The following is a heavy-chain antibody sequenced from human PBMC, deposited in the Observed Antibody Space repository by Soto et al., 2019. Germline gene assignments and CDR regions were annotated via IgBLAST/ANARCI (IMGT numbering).Heavy chain of an antibody. CDR1: GDSVSSSSVT. V-gene: IGHV6-1*01. Sequence: SQTLSLTCAISGDSVSSSSVTWNWIRQSPSRGLEWLGRAYYRSKWYNDYAESVKSRITIDPDTSKNQFSLHLNSVTPEDTAVYYCVRLIGNSWLDFWGQGTLVTVSS. CDR2: AYYRSKWYN. D-gene: IGHD1-26*01. CDR3: VRLIGNSWLDF. J-gene: IGHJ5*01.